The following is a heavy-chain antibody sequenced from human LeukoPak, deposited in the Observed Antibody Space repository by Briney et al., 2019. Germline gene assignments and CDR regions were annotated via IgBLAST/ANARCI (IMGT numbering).Heavy chain of an antibody. CDR1: GDSVSSNSAA. V-gene: IGHV6-1*01. CDR3: ARHGRTYSSGWYLDGWFDP. D-gene: IGHD6-19*01. CDR2: TYYRSKWYN. Sequence: SQTLSLTCATSGDSVSSNSAAWNWIRQSPSRGLEWLGRTYYRSKWYNDYAVSVKSRITINPDTSKNQFSLQLNSVTPEDTAVYYCARHGRTYSSGWYLDGWFDPWGQGTLVTVSS. J-gene: IGHJ5*02.